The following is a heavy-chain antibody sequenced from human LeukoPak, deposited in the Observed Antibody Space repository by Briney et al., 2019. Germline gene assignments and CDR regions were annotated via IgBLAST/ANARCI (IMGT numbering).Heavy chain of an antibody. CDR2: IYYSGTT. V-gene: IGHV4-39*07. D-gene: IGHD2-15*01. Sequence: NSSETLSLTCTVSSGSINSNGYYWGCIRQPPGKGLEWIGTIYYSGTTYYSPSLKSRVTMSVDTSKNQFSLKLSSVTAADTAVYYCASISCSDGSCYSGFDIWGQGTMITVSS. CDR3: ASISCSDGSCYSGFDI. J-gene: IGHJ3*02. CDR1: SGSINSNGYY.